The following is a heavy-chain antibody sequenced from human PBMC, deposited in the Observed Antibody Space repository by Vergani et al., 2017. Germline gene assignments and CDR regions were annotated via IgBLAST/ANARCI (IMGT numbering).Heavy chain of an antibody. V-gene: IGHV1-69*01. CDR2: IIPIFGTA. CDR3: ASGRLGYCSSTSCSPDAFDI. Sequence: QVQLVQSGAEVKKPGSSVKVSCKASGGTFSSYAISWVRQAPGQGLEWMGGIIPIFGTANYAQKFQGRVTITADESTSTAYMGLSSLRSEDTAVYYCASGRLGYCSSTSCSPDAFDIWGQGTMVTVSS. CDR1: GGTFSSYA. J-gene: IGHJ3*02. D-gene: IGHD2-2*01.